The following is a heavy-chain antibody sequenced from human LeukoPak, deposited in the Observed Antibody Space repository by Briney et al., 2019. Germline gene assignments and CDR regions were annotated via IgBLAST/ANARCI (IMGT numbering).Heavy chain of an antibody. CDR2: ISAYNGYT. CDR3: ARAGRGYDYFDY. D-gene: IGHD5-18*01. Sequence: GASVKVSCTASGYTFTTYDISWVRQAPGQGLEWMGGISAYNGYTNYAEKVQGGVTMTTDTSTSTAYMELRSLRSDDTAVYYCARAGRGYDYFDYWGQGTLVTVSS. CDR1: GYTFTTYD. V-gene: IGHV1-18*01. J-gene: IGHJ4*02.